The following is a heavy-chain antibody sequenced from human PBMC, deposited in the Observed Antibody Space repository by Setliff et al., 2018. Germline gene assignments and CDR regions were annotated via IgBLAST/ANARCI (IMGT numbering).Heavy chain of an antibody. CDR1: GYTLTELS. CDR3: ATVLRLGGILYYGGWFDP. V-gene: IGHV1-24*01. D-gene: IGHD2-8*01. CDR2: FDPEDGET. J-gene: IGHJ5*02. Sequence: ASVKVSCKVSGYTLTELSMHWVRQAPGKGLEWMGGFDPEDGETIYAQKFQGRVTMTEDTSTDTAYMELSSLRSEDTAVYYCATVLRLGGILYYGGWFDPWGRGTLVTVSS.